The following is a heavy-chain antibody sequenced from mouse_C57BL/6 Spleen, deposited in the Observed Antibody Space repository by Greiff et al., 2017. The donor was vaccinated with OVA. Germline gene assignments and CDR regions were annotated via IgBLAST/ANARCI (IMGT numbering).Heavy chain of an antibody. CDR1: GYTFTSYW. J-gene: IGHJ4*01. CDR3: ARWIFDGYYAMDY. V-gene: IGHV1-72*01. Sequence: VQLQQPGAELVKPGASVKLSCKASGYTFTSYWMHWVKQRPGRGLEWIGRIDPNSGGTKYNEKFKSKATLTVDKPSSTAYMQLSNLTAEDSAVYYCARWIFDGYYAMDYWGQGTSVTVSS. CDR2: IDPNSGGT. D-gene: IGHD2-3*01.